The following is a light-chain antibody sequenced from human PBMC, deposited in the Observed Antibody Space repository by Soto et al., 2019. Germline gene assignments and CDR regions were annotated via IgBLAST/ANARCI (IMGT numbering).Light chain of an antibody. Sequence: DIVLTQSPGTLSLSPGERATLSCRASQSVSRSYLAWYQQKPGQAPRILIYGASSRATGITDRFSGSGSGTDFTLTISRLEPEDFAEYYCQQYGSSSYSVGQGTKLEIK. CDR3: QQYGSSSYS. J-gene: IGKJ2*03. V-gene: IGKV3-20*01. CDR1: QSVSRSY. CDR2: GAS.